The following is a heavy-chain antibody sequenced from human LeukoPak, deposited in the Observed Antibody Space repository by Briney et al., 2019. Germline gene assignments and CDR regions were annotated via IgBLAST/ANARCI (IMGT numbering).Heavy chain of an antibody. D-gene: IGHD2-2*01. V-gene: IGHV6-1*01. CDR3: ARRLTQYDCFDP. Sequence: SQTLSLTCAISGDSVSSNGVTWNWIRQSPSRGLEWLGRTYYRSTWYNDYAVSVRGRITVNPDTSKNQFSLHLNSVTPEDTAVYYCARRLTQYDCFDPWGQGILVTVSS. CDR2: TYYRSTWYN. CDR1: GDSVSSNGVT. J-gene: IGHJ5*02.